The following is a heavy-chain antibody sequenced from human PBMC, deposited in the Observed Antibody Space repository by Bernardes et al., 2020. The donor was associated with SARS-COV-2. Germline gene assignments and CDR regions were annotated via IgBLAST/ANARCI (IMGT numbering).Heavy chain of an antibody. CDR3: AHRRVVTPAYFDY. CDR2: IYTSGST. Sequence: SKTLYLTCTVSGGSISSYYWSWIRQPAGKGLEWIGRIYTSGSTNYNPSLKSRVTMSVDTSKNQFSLKLSSVTAADTAVYYCAHRRVVTPAYFDYWGQGTLVTVSS. CDR1: GGSISSYY. V-gene: IGHV4-4*07. D-gene: IGHD2-21*02. J-gene: IGHJ4*02.